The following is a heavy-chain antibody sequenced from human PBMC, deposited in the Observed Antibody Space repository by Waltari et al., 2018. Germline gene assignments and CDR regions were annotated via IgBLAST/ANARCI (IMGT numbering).Heavy chain of an antibody. V-gene: IGHV1-69*01. Sequence: QVQLVQSGAEVKKPGSSVKVYCKASGGTFSSSAISWVRQAPGQGLEGNGGIIPIFGTARYPQKCQGRVTITADEATGTAYMERSSLRSEDTAVYYWARAGGFWSGYPGMDVWGQGTTVTVSS. D-gene: IGHD3-3*01. J-gene: IGHJ6*02. CDR3: ARAGGFWSGYPGMDV. CDR1: GGTFSSSA. CDR2: IIPIFGTA.